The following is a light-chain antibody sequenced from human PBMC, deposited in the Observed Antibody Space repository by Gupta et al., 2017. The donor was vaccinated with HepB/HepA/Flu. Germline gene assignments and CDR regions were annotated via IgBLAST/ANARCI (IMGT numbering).Light chain of an antibody. Sequence: DIQVTQFPSSLSASVGDRDTITCRTSQTIKSFLNWYQHRPGRAPKLLTYSASVLQSGVPSRFSGSGSATEFTLTISGLRPEDFATYYFQESFTPHFTFGGGTRVEI. CDR3: QESFTPHFT. J-gene: IGKJ4*01. V-gene: IGKV1-39*02. CDR2: SAS. CDR1: QTIKSF.